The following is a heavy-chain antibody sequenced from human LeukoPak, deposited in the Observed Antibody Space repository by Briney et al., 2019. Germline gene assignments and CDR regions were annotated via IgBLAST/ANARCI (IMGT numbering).Heavy chain of an antibody. CDR1: GFTFSNYD. CDR2: ISYDGTNK. D-gene: IGHD6-19*01. CDR3: ARDRAREQWLVLGWFDP. J-gene: IGHJ5*02. Sequence: PGGSLRLSCAASGFTFSNYDIHWVRQAPGKGLEWVALISYDGTNKYYTDSVKGRFTISRDNSKNTLYLQMNSLRAEDTAVYYCARDRAREQWLVLGWFDPWGQGTLVTVSS. V-gene: IGHV3-30*03.